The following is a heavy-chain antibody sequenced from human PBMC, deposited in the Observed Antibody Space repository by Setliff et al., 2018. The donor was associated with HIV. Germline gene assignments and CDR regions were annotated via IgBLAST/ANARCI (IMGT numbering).Heavy chain of an antibody. V-gene: IGHV3-23*01. J-gene: IGHJ4*02. CDR2: ISGSGGST. CDR1: GFTFSSYA. CDR3: ARDVSWRVRTYIDY. D-gene: IGHD3-3*01. Sequence: PGGSLRLSCAASGFTFSSYAMSWVRQAPGKGLEWVSAISGSGGSTYYADSGRGRFTISRDNSKNTLYLQMNSLRAEDTAVYYCARDVSWRVRTYIDYWGQGALVTVSS.